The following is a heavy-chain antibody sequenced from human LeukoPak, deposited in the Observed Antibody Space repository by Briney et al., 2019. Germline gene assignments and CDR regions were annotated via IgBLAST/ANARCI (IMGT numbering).Heavy chain of an antibody. J-gene: IGHJ4*02. D-gene: IGHD3-10*01. CDR1: GVTFSNYS. Sequence: GGSLRLSCAASGVTFSNYSMNWVRQAPGKGLEWVSSISSSSSYIYYADSVKGRFTISRDNAKNSLYLQMNSLRAEDTAVYYCARDGPIGASGFDYWGQGTLVTVSS. CDR3: ARDGPIGASGFDY. V-gene: IGHV3-21*01. CDR2: ISSSSSYI.